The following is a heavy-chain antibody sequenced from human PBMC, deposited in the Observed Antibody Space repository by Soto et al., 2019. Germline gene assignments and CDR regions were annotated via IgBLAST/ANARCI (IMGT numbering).Heavy chain of an antibody. CDR3: ARQLSPYDFWSGSDNWFDP. CDR2: IYYSGST. Sequence: SETLSLTCTVSGGSISSYYWSWIRQPPGKGLEWIGYIYYSGSTNYNPSLKSRVTISVDTSKNQFSLKLSSVTAADTAVYYCARQLSPYDFWSGSDNWFDPRGQGTLVTVSS. D-gene: IGHD3-3*01. J-gene: IGHJ5*02. CDR1: GGSISSYY. V-gene: IGHV4-59*08.